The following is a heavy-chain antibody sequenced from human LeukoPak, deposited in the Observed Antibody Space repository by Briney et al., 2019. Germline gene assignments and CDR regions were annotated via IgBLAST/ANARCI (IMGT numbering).Heavy chain of an antibody. CDR2: INPSGGST. CDR3: ARGPSVYDYVWGSYSSCDY. J-gene: IGHJ4*02. Sequence: ASVKVSCKASGYTFTSYYMHWVRQAPGQGLEWTGIINPSGGSTSYAQKFQGRVTMTRDTSTSTVYMELSSLRSEDTAVYYCARGPSVYDYVWGSYSSCDYWGQGTLVTVSS. D-gene: IGHD3-16*01. CDR1: GYTFTSYY. V-gene: IGHV1-46*01.